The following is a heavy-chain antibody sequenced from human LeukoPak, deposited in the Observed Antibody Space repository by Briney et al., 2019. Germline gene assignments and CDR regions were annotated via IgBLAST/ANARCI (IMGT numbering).Heavy chain of an antibody. CDR3: ARDTYDSSGYYYGPFDY. CDR1: GFTFTSYW. Sequence: PGGSLRLSCAASGFTFTSYWMRWVRQAPGKGLVWVSRINTDGSSTSYADSVKGRFTISRDNAKNTLYLQLNSLRAEDTAVYYCARDTYDSSGYYYGPFDYWGQGTLVTVSS. CDR2: INTDGSST. J-gene: IGHJ4*02. D-gene: IGHD3-22*01. V-gene: IGHV3-74*01.